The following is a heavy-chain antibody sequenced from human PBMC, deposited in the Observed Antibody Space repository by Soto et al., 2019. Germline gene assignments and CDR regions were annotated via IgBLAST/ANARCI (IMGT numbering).Heavy chain of an antibody. CDR2: MYSGGTT. V-gene: IGHV3-53*01. CDR3: ARDGYSSNWYVL. J-gene: IGHJ5*02. CDR1: GRLVSDNY. D-gene: IGHD6-13*01. Sequence: GGSLRLSCAASGRLVSDNYMSWVRQAPGKGVEWVSIMYSGGTTYYADSVEGRFTMSRDDSKNMVYLQMNSLRAEDTAVYYCARDGYSSNWYVLWGQGTLVTVSS.